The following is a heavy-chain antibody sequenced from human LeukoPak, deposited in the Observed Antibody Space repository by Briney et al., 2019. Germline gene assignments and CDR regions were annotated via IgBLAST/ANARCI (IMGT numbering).Heavy chain of an antibody. CDR2: IYYSGST. CDR1: GGSISSYY. Sequence: SETLSLTCTVSGGSISSYYWNWIRHPPGKGLEWIGCIYYSGSTNYNPSLKSRVTISVDTSKNQFSLKLNSVTAADTAVYYYARGGAHYYYGMDVWGQGTTVTVSS. V-gene: IGHV4-59*01. CDR3: ARGGAHYYYGMDV. J-gene: IGHJ6*02.